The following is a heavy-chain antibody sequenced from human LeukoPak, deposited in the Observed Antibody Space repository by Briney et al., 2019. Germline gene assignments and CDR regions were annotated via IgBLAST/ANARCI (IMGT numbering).Heavy chain of an antibody. D-gene: IGHD5-12*01. J-gene: IGHJ5*02. CDR1: GGSFSSYY. V-gene: IGHV4-39*02. CDR2: IYYSGNT. Sequence: SETLSLTCALYGGSFSSYYWGWIRQPPGKGLEWIGTIYYSGNTYYNPSLKSRVTISVDTSKNQFSLNLSSVTAADTAVYYCARDRGYPSSSRFDPWGQGTLVTVSS. CDR3: ARDRGYPSSSRFDP.